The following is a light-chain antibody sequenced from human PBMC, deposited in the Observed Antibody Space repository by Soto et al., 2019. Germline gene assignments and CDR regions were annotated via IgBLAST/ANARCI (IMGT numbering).Light chain of an antibody. J-gene: IGKJ1*01. Sequence: DIVMTQSPDSLAVSLGERATINCKSSQSVLYSSNNKNYLAWYQQKPGQPPKLLIYWASTRESGDPDRFSGSGSGTDFTLTISSLQAEDVAVYYCQQYYSTFTWTFGQGTKVQIK. CDR1: QSVLYSSNNKNY. CDR3: QQYYSTFTWT. CDR2: WAS. V-gene: IGKV4-1*01.